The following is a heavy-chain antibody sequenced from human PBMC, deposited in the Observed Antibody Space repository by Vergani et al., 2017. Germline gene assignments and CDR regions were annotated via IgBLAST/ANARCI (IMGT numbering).Heavy chain of an antibody. J-gene: IGHJ6*02. V-gene: IGHV1-2*04. CDR2: INPNSGGT. D-gene: IGHD5-18*01. CDR1: GYTFTGYY. Sequence: QVQLVQSGAEVKKPGASVKVSCKASGYTFTGYYMHWVRQAPGQGLEWMGWINPNSGGTNYAQKFQGWVTMTRDTSISTAYMELSRLRSDDTAVYYCARGEGYSYGPDPSYYYYGMDVWGQGTTVTVSS. CDR3: ARGEGYSYGPDPSYYYYGMDV.